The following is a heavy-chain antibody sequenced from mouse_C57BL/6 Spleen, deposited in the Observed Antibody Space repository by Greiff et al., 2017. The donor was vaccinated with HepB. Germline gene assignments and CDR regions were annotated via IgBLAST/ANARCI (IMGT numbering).Heavy chain of an antibody. Sequence: QVQLQQPGAELVRPGSSVKLSCKASGYTFTSYWMHWVKQRPIQGLEWIGNIDPSDSETHYNQKFKDKATLTVDKSSSTAYMQLSSLTSEDSAVYCCARSGRSYDYFDYWGQGTTLTVSS. CDR2: IDPSDSET. CDR1: GYTFTSYW. CDR3: ARSGRSYDYFDY. V-gene: IGHV1-52*01. D-gene: IGHD1-1*01. J-gene: IGHJ2*01.